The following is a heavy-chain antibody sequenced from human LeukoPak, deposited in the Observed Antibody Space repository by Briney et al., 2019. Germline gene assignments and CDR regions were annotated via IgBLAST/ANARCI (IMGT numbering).Heavy chain of an antibody. J-gene: IGHJ4*02. V-gene: IGHV1-2*02. Sequence: ASVKVSCKASGYTFTGYYMHWVRQAPGQGLEWMGWINPNSGVTNYAQKFQGRVTMTRDTTISTSYMELSRLRSDDTAVYYCARAWLRLNPYFDYWGQGTLVTVSS. CDR2: INPNSGVT. D-gene: IGHD5-12*01. CDR3: ARAWLRLNPYFDY. CDR1: GYTFTGYY.